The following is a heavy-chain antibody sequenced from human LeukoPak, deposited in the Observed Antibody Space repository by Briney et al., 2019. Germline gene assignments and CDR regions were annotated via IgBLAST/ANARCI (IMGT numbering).Heavy chain of an antibody. CDR3: ARDGYYDSSGYYPGYFDY. V-gene: IGHV3-11*01. CDR2: ISSSGSTI. CDR1: GFTFSDYY. D-gene: IGHD3-22*01. Sequence: PGGSLRLSCAASGFTFSDYYMSWIRQAPGKGLEWVSYISSSGSTIYYADSVKGRFTISRDNAKNSLYLQMNSLRAEDTAVYYCARDGYYDSSGYYPGYFDYWGQGTLVTISS. J-gene: IGHJ4*02.